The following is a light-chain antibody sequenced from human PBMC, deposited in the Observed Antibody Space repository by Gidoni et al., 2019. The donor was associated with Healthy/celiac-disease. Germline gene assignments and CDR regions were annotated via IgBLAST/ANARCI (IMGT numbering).Light chain of an antibody. CDR1: QSISSW. Sequence: DIQMTQSPSTLSASVGDRVTITCRASQSISSWLAWYQQKPGKAPKILIYKASSLESGVPSRFSGSGSGTEFTLTISSLQPDDFATDYCQQYNSYAETFGQGTKVEIK. CDR2: KAS. CDR3: QQYNSYAET. J-gene: IGKJ1*01. V-gene: IGKV1-5*03.